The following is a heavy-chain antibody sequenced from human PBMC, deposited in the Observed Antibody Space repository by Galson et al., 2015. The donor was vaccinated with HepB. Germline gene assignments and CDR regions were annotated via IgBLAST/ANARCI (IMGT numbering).Heavy chain of an antibody. J-gene: IGHJ4*02. CDR2: ISGSGGST. Sequence: SLRLSCAASGFTFSSYAMSWVRQAPGKGLEWVSAISGSGGSTYYADSVKGRFTISRDNSKNTLYLQMNSLRAEDTAVYYCAKDLSGAGIDWERGAGFDYWGQGTLVTVSS. V-gene: IGHV3-23*01. CDR3: AKDLSGAGIDWERGAGFDY. D-gene: IGHD1-26*01. CDR1: GFTFSSYA.